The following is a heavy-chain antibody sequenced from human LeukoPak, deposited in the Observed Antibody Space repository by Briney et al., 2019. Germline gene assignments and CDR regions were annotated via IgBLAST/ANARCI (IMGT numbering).Heavy chain of an antibody. D-gene: IGHD1-14*01. CDR3: AAGFRSEFIYFYSHV. CDR1: GLSVADTY. V-gene: IGHV3-53*01. CDR2: LYIAGES. J-gene: IGHJ6*03. Sequence: PGGSLRLSCAVSGLSVADTYMAWVRQAPGKGLEWVATLYIAGESYYADSVRGRFNISRDNSENTLYLQMTTVRGDDTAIYYCAAGFRSEFIYFYSHVWGKGTPVTVSS.